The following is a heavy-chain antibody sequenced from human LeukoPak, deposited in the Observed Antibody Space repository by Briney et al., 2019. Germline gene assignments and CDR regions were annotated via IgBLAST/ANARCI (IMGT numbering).Heavy chain of an antibody. D-gene: IGHD3-9*01. J-gene: IGHJ4*02. Sequence: PSQTLSLTCTVSGGSISSGDYYWSWIRQPPGKGLEWIGYIYYSGSTYYNPSLKSRVTISVDTSKSQFSLKLSSVTAADTAVYYCARSKTYYDILTGYAYPFDYWGQGTLVTVSS. CDR3: ARSKTYYDILTGYAYPFDY. CDR1: GGSISSGDYY. V-gene: IGHV4-30-4*01. CDR2: IYYSGST.